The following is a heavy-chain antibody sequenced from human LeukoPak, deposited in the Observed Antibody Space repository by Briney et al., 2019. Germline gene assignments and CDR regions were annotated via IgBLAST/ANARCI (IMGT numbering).Heavy chain of an antibody. D-gene: IGHD2-2*01. J-gene: IGHJ4*02. V-gene: IGHV4-39*07. CDR1: GGSISSSSYY. CDR2: INHSGST. Sequence: SETLSLTCTVSGGSISSSSYYWSWIRQPPGKGLEWIGEINHSGSTNYNPSLKSRVTISVDTSKNQFSLKLSSVTAADTAVYYCARVLLLCSSTSCSRFSTDSGYDLSSPHFDYWGQGTLVTVSS. CDR3: ARVLLLCSSTSCSRFSTDSGYDLSSPHFDY.